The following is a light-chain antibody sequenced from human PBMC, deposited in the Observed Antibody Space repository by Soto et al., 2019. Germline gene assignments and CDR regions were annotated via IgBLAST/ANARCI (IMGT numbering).Light chain of an antibody. CDR3: QQYENYWT. CDR1: QDIKSY. CDR2: PAS. J-gene: IGKJ1*01. Sequence: DIQLTQSPSFLSASVGDRVTIACRASQDIKSYLAWYQQKPGKAPKLLIYPASTLQSGVPSRFSGSGSGTEFSLTISNLQPDDCATYYCQQYENYWTFGQGTKVDIK. V-gene: IGKV1-9*01.